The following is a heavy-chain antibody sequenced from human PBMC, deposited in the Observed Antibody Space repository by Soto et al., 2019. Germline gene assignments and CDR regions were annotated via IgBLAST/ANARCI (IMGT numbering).Heavy chain of an antibody. CDR1: GGTISGYY. V-gene: IGHV4-4*07. CDR2: IYSSGST. CDR3: ARGQRFSDWFDP. J-gene: IGHJ5*02. D-gene: IGHD3-3*01. Sequence: SETLSLTCTVTGGTISGYYWTWIRQSAGGGLEWIGRIYSSGSTNYNPSLKSRVTISLDTSMNHFSLRLSSVTAADTAVYYCARGQRFSDWFDPWGQGTLVTGSS.